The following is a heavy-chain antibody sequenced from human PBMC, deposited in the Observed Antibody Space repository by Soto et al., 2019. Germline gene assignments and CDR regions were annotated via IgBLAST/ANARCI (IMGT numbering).Heavy chain of an antibody. CDR1: GDTFTGYY. CDR3: ARMGLRAERIAVAFDY. D-gene: IGHD6-19*01. V-gene: IGHV1-2*02. Sequence: AAVKVSCKASGDTFTGYYMHWVRQAPGQGLEWMGWINPNSGGTNYAQKFQGRVTMTRDTSISTAYMELSRLRSDDTAVYYCARMGLRAERIAVAFDYWGQGTLVTVSS. CDR2: INPNSGGT. J-gene: IGHJ4*02.